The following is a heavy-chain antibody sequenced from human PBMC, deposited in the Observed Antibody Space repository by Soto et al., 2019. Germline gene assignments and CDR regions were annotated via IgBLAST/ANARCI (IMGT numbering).Heavy chain of an antibody. CDR2: ISPSGGTT. D-gene: IGHD2-15*01. CDR1: GFTFSTYA. Sequence: EVQLVESGGGLVQPGGSLRLSCSASGFTFSTYAMHWVRQAPGKGLEYVASISPSGGTTYHADSVRDRFTVSRDNSKKRLYFQMTGLRDGTTVTYFCVKGGIVLAATGRAQFDYWGQGTLVTVS. V-gene: IGHV3-64D*06. J-gene: IGHJ4*02. CDR3: VKGGIVLAATGRAQFDY.